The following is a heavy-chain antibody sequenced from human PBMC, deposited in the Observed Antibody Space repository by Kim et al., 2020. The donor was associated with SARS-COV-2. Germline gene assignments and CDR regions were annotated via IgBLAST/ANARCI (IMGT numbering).Heavy chain of an antibody. V-gene: IGHV3-21*01. CDR1: GFTFSSYS. Sequence: GGSLRLSCAASGFTFSSYSMNWVRQAPGKGLEWVSSISSSSSYIYYADSVKGRFTISRDNAKNSLYLQMNSLRAEDTAVYYCAAQAGTAGPKKYGPTIDYWGQGTLVTVSS. CDR2: ISSSSSYI. D-gene: IGHD6-13*01. CDR3: AAQAGTAGPKKYGPTIDY. J-gene: IGHJ4*02.